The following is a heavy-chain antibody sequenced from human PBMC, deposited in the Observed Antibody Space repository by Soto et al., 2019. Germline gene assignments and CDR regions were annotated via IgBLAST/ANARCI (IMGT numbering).Heavy chain of an antibody. D-gene: IGHD3-22*01. CDR2: ISSSGTTI. CDR3: TSSLAYYSDTSGPLDNS. CDR1: AFSFKNYE. J-gene: IGHJ5*02. Sequence: LGLSCAAAAFSFKNYEMNWVRQAPWKGLDWISYISSSGTTIYYADSVKGRFTISRDNAKNSLYLQMNSLRAEDTAVYFCTSSLAYYSDTSGPLDNSWGQGTLVTVSS. V-gene: IGHV3-48*03.